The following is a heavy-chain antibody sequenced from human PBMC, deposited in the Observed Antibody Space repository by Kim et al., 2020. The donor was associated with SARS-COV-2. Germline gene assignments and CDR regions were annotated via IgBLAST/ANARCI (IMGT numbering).Heavy chain of an antibody. J-gene: IGHJ4*02. V-gene: IGHV3-15*01. CDR3: TTKKYSSSWFYAY. D-gene: IGHD6-13*01. Sequence: YAAPVKGRFTISRDDSKNTLYLQMNSLKTEDTAVYYCTTKKYSSSWFYAYWGQGTLVTVSS.